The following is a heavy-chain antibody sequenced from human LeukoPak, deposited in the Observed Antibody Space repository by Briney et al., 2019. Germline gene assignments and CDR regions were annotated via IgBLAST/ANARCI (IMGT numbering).Heavy chain of an antibody. J-gene: IGHJ6*03. CDR2: ISAYNGNT. CDR1: GYTFTSYG. Sequence: ASVKVSCKASGYTFTSYGISWVRQAPGQGREGMGWISAYNGNTNYAQKLQGRVTMTTDTSTSTAYMELRSLRSDDTAVYYCARDVSAPEDYYYYYYMDVWGKGTTVTISS. CDR3: ARDVSAPEDYYYYYYMDV. D-gene: IGHD1-14*01. V-gene: IGHV1-18*01.